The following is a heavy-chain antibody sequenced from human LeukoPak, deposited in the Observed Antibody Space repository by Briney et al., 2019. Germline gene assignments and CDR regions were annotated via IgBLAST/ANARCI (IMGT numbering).Heavy chain of an antibody. J-gene: IGHJ5*02. CDR3: ARGWIQLWSPTIFNRFDP. V-gene: IGHV4-59*01. D-gene: IGHD5-18*01. CDR2: IYYSGST. Sequence: SETLSLTCTVSGGSISSYYWSWIRQPPGKGLEWIGYIYYSGSTNYNPSLKSRVTISVDTSKNQFSLKLSSVTAADTAVYYCARGWIQLWSPTIFNRFDPWGQGTLATVSS. CDR1: GGSISSYY.